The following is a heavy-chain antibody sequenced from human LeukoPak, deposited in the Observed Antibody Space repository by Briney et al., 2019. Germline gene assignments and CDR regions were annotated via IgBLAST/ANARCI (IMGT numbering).Heavy chain of an antibody. D-gene: IGHD2-15*01. CDR1: DESFSGYY. J-gene: IGHJ4*02. CDR3: AREGRGGHNFDY. Sequence: PSETLSLTCAVSDESFSGYYWNWIRQPPWRGLEWIGEINYSGSTKYHPSLKSRVTMSVDKSKKQLSLKLSSVTAADTAVYYCAREGRGGHNFDYWGQGTLVIVSS. V-gene: IGHV4-34*01. CDR2: INYSGST.